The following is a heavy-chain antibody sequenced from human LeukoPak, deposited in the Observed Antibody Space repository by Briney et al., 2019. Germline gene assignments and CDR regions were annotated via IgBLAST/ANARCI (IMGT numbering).Heavy chain of an antibody. D-gene: IGHD6-13*01. CDR2: INTNTGSP. CDR1: GYTFTSYA. J-gene: IGHJ5*02. V-gene: IGHV7-4-1*02. Sequence: ASVKVSCKASGYTFTSYAMNWVRQAPGQGLEWMGWINTNTGSPTYAQGFTGRFVFSLDTSVSTAYLQISSLKAEDTAVYYCARVPLGIAAAANSRPFDPWGQGTLVTVSS. CDR3: ARVPLGIAAAANSRPFDP.